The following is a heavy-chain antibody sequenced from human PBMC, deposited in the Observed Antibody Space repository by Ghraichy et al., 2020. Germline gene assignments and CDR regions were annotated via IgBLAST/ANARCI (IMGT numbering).Heavy chain of an antibody. J-gene: IGHJ6*02. V-gene: IGHV1-46*01. CDR3: ARGGSSGYDSDYYYYYGMDV. Sequence: ASVKVSCKASGYTFTSYYMHWVRQAPGQGLEWMGIINPSGGSTSYAQKFQGRVTMTRDTSTSTVYMELSSLRSEDTAVYYCARGGSSGYDSDYYYYYGMDVWGRGTTVTVSS. D-gene: IGHD5-12*01. CDR1: GYTFTSYY. CDR2: INPSGGST.